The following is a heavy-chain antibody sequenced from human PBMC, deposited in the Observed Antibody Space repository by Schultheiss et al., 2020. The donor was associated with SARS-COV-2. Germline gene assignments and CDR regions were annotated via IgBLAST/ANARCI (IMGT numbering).Heavy chain of an antibody. V-gene: IGHV4-34*01. Sequence: SETLSLTCAVYGGSFSGYYWSWIRQPPGKGLEWIGEINHSGSTNYNPSLKSRVTISVDTSKNQFSLKLSSVTAADTAVYYCARDPEVDYWGQGTLVTVSS. CDR3: ARDPEVDY. J-gene: IGHJ4*02. CDR1: GGSFSGYY. CDR2: INHSGST.